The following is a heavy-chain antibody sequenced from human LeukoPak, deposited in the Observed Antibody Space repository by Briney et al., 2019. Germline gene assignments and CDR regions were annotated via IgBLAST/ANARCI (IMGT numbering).Heavy chain of an antibody. J-gene: IGHJ3*02. V-gene: IGHV1-18*01. CDR2: ISAYNGNT. Sequence: ASVKVSCKASDYTFSTYGITWVRQAPGQGLEWMGWISAYNGNTNYEQKLQGRATMTTDTSTSTAYLELKSLRSDDTAVYYCARASGSYCSSTSCSDAFDIWGQGTMVTVS. D-gene: IGHD2-2*01. CDR3: ARASGSYCSSTSCSDAFDI. CDR1: DYTFSTYG.